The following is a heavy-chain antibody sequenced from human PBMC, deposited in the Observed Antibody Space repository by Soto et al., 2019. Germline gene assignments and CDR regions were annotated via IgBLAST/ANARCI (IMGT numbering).Heavy chain of an antibody. CDR3: AREVYSGSYFFDY. V-gene: IGHV4-31*03. J-gene: IGHJ4*02. Sequence: SETLSLTCTVSGGSISSGCYYWSWIRQHPGKGLEWIGHIYYSGSTYYNPSLKSRVTISVDTSKNQFSLKLSSVTAADTAVYYCAREVYSGSYFFDYWGQGTLVTVSS. D-gene: IGHD1-26*01. CDR2: IYYSGST. CDR1: GGSISSGCYY.